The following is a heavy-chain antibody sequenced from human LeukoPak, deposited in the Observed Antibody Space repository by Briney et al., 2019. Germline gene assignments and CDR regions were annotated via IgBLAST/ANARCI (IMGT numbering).Heavy chain of an antibody. Sequence: PGGSLRLSCAASGFTFSSYAMSWVRQAPGKGLEWVSAISGSGGSTYYADSVKGRFTISRGNSKNTLYLQMNSLRAEDTAVYNCAKDPSSWYEGSFDYWGQGTLVTVSS. V-gene: IGHV3-23*01. CDR2: ISGSGGST. D-gene: IGHD6-13*01. CDR3: AKDPSSWYEGSFDY. CDR1: GFTFSSYA. J-gene: IGHJ4*02.